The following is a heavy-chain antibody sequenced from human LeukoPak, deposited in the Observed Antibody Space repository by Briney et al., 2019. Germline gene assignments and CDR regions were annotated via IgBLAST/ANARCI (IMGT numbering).Heavy chain of an antibody. CDR1: GFSFSSYW. CDR3: ARDLSGGFDY. V-gene: IGHV3-7*01. J-gene: IGHJ4*02. CDR2: IKQDGSLK. Sequence: GGSLRLSCAASGFSFSSYWMHWVRQTPGKGLEWVANIKQDGSLKYYVDAVKGRFTISRDNAKNSPYLQMNSLRAEDTAVYYCARDLSGGFDYWGQGTLVTVSS. D-gene: IGHD4-23*01.